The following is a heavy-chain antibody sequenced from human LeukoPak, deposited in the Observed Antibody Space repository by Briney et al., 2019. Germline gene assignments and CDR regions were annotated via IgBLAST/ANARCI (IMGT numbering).Heavy chain of an antibody. Sequence: GASVKVSCKASGGTFSSYAISWVRQAPGQGLEWMGRIIPIFGTANYAQKFQGRVTITTDESTSTAYMELSSLRSEDTAVYYCQRDRLPRVRFLEWSQIYYFDYWGQGTLVTVSA. J-gene: IGHJ4*02. CDR3: QRDRLPRVRFLEWSQIYYFDY. CDR1: GGTFSSYA. CDR2: IIPIFGTA. D-gene: IGHD3-3*01. V-gene: IGHV1-69*05.